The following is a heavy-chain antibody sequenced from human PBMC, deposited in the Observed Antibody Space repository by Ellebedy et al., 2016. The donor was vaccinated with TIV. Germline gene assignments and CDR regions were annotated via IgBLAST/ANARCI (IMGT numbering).Heavy chain of an antibody. J-gene: IGHJ4*02. D-gene: IGHD2-2*01. V-gene: IGHV4-39*01. CDR1: GGSISSSSYY. CDR2: IYYSWST. Sequence: SETLSLTCTVSGGSISSSSYYWGWIRQPPGKGLEWIGSIYYSWSTYYNPSLKSRVTISVATSKNQFSLKLSSVTAADTAVYYCARLFRTSCYHDYWGQGTLVTVSS. CDR3: ARLFRTSCYHDY.